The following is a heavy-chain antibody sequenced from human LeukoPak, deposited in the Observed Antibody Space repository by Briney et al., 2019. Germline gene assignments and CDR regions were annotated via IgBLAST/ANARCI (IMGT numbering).Heavy chain of an antibody. V-gene: IGHV4-4*09. D-gene: IGHD6-19*01. CDR3: ARHVTPRYSSGWYYFDY. CDR1: GGSISSYY. Sequence: SETLSLTCTVSGGSISSYYWSWIRQPPGKGLEWIGYIYTSGSTNYNPSLKSRVTISVDTSKNQFSLKLSSVTAADTAVYYCARHVTPRYSSGWYYFDYWGQGTLVTVSS. CDR2: IYTSGST. J-gene: IGHJ4*02.